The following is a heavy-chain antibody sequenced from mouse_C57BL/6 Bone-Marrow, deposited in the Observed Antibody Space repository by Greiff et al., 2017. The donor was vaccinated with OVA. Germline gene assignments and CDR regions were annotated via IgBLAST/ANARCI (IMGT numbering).Heavy chain of an antibody. CDR2: ILPGSGST. CDR1: GYTFTSHW. V-gene: IGHV1-9*01. J-gene: IGHJ4*01. D-gene: IGHD2-3*01. Sequence: VQLQESGPELVRPGASVKISCKAPGYTFTSHWIEWVKQRPGHGLEWIGEILPGSGSTNYNEKFKGKATFTADTSSNTAYMQLSSLTTEDSAIYYCARSSYDGYLGPYYAMDYWGQGTSVTVSS. CDR3: ARSSYDGYLGPYYAMDY.